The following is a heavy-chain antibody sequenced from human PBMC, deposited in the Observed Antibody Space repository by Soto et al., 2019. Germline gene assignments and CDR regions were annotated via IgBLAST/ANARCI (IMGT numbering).Heavy chain of an antibody. CDR2: IDPSDSYT. Sequence: EVQLVQSGAEVKKPGESLRISCKGSGYSFTSYWISWVRQMPGKGLEWMGRIDPSDSYTNYRPSFQGHVTISADKSIITAYLQWSSLKASDTAMYYGAIRGKAAACTGYYYCMDVWGHGTTVTVSS. CDR1: GYSFTSYW. V-gene: IGHV5-10-1*01. CDR3: AIRGKAAACTGYYYCMDV. D-gene: IGHD6-13*01. J-gene: IGHJ6*02.